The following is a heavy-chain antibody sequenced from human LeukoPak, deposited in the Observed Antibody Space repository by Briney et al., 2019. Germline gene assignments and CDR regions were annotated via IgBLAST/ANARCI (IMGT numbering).Heavy chain of an antibody. D-gene: IGHD2-8*01. CDR2: INHSGST. V-gene: IGHV4-34*01. CDR1: GGSFSGYY. Sequence: PSETLSLTCAVYGGSFSGYYWSWIRQPPGKGLEWIGEINHSGSTNYNPSLKSRVTISVDTSKNQFSLKLSSVTAADTAVYYCARDGVAGLDYWGQGTLVTVSS. CDR3: ARDGVAGLDY. J-gene: IGHJ4*02.